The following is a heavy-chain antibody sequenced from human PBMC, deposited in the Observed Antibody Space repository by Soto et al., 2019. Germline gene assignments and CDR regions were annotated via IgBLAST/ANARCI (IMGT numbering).Heavy chain of an antibody. D-gene: IGHD6-13*01. CDR2: ISAYNGNT. CDR3: ARVGAAAGRGAFDI. Sequence: ASVKVSCKASGYTFTSYGIRWVRQAPGQGLEWMGWISAYNGNTNYAQKLQGRVTMTTDTSTSTAYMELRSLRSDDTAVYYCARVGAAAGRGAFDIWGQGTMVTVSS. CDR1: GYTFTSYG. J-gene: IGHJ3*02. V-gene: IGHV1-18*01.